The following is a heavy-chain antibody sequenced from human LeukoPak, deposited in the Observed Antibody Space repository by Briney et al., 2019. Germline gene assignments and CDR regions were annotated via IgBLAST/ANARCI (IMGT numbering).Heavy chain of an antibody. J-gene: IGHJ6*02. CDR2: IYSGGST. Sequence: PGGSLRLSCAASGFTVSSNYMSWVRQAPGKGLEWVSVIYSGGSTYYADSVKGRFTISRDNSKNTLYLQMNSLRAEDTAVYYCARDRVTMVRGVTPIGMDVWGQGTTVTVSS. V-gene: IGHV3-66*01. D-gene: IGHD3-10*01. CDR1: GFTVSSNY. CDR3: ARDRVTMVRGVTPIGMDV.